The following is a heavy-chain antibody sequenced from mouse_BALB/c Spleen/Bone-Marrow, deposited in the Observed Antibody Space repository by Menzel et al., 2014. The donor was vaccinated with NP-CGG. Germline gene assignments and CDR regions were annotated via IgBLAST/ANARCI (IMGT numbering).Heavy chain of an antibody. CDR1: GFNIEDTY. Sequence: EVKLEESGAELVKPGASVKLSCTASGFNIEDTYMHWVKQRPEQGLEWIGRIDPANGNIKYDPKFQGKATITADTSSNTAYLQLSSLTSEDTAVYYCAPYYYGRWFANWGQGTLVTVSA. CDR2: IDPANGNI. CDR3: APYYYGRWFAN. D-gene: IGHD1-1*01. V-gene: IGHV14-3*02. J-gene: IGHJ3*01.